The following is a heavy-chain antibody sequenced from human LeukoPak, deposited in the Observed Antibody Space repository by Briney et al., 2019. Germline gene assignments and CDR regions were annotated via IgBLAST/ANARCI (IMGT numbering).Heavy chain of an antibody. CDR3: AREYCTNGVCYKRFDY. V-gene: IGHV3-66*01. CDR2: IYSGGST. Sequence: PGGSLRLSCAASEFSVGSNYMTWVRQAPGKGLEWVSLIYSGGSTYYADSVKGRFTISRDNSKNTLYLQMGSLRAEDMAVYYCAREYCTNGVCYKRFDYWGQGTLVTVSS. CDR1: EFSVGSNY. J-gene: IGHJ4*02. D-gene: IGHD2-8*01.